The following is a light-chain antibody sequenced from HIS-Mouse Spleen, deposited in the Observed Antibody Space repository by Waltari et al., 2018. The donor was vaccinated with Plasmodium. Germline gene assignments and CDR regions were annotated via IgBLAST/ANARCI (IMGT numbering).Light chain of an antibody. CDR3: YSTDSSGNHRV. V-gene: IGLV3-10*01. CDR2: EDS. CDR1: ALPKKS. Sequence: SYELTQPPSVSVSPGQTARITYSGDALPKKSAYWYQQKSGQAPVLVLYEDSKRPSGIPERFSGSSSGTMATLTISGAQVEDEADYYCYSTDSSGNHRVFGGGTKLTVL. J-gene: IGLJ3*02.